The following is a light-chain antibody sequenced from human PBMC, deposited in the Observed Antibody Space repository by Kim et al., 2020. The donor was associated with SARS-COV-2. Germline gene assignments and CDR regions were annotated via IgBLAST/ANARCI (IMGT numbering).Light chain of an antibody. J-gene: IGLJ2*01. Sequence: QSVTISCTGTRVDVAIYNRVSSYQQNPGKAPKLMIYEVSKRPSGVSNRFSCSKSGNTASLTISGLQAEDEADYYCCSYAGSSTSVVFGGGTQLTVL. V-gene: IGLV2-23*02. CDR3: CSYAGSSTSVV. CDR2: EVS. CDR1: RVDVAIYNR.